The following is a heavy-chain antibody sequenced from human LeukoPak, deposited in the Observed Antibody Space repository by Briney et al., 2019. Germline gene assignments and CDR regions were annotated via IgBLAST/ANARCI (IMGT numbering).Heavy chain of an antibody. D-gene: IGHD2/OR15-2a*01. Sequence: PSETLSLTCTVSGGSISSGSYFWSWIRRPAGKGLEWIGRIYTSGSTNYNPSLKSRVTISVDTSKNQFSLKLSSVTAADTAVYYCARLSASVRSPFDYWGQGTLVTVSS. CDR1: GGSISSGSYF. CDR2: IYTSGST. CDR3: ARLSASVRSPFDY. J-gene: IGHJ4*02. V-gene: IGHV4-61*02.